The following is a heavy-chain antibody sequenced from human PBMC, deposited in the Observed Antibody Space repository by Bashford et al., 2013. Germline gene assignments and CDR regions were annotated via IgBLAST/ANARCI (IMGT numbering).Heavy chain of an antibody. CDR1: GGSISGYY. V-gene: IGHV4-59*01. J-gene: IGHJ4*02. CDR3: VRFSGYGDYAY. CDR2: IYYTGST. D-gene: IGHD4-17*01. Sequence: ETLSLTCTVSGGSISGYYWSWIRQPPGKGLEYIGYIYYTGSTNYSPSLKSRVTISLHTSRNQFSLNLSSVTAADTAVYYCVRFSGYGDYAYWGQGTLVTVSS.